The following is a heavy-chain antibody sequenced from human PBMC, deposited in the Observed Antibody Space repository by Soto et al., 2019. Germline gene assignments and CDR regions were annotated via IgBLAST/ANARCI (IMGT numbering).Heavy chain of an antibody. CDR1: GGSISSSSYY. D-gene: IGHD5-12*01. CDR2: IYYSGYT. Sequence: SETLSLTCTVSGGSISSSSYYWGWIRQPPGKGLEWIGSIYYSGYTYYNPSLRSRVTISVDTSKNQFSLKLSSVTAADTAVYYCARGLNSGYDYPLDYWGQGTLVTVSS. CDR3: ARGLNSGYDYPLDY. V-gene: IGHV4-39*01. J-gene: IGHJ4*02.